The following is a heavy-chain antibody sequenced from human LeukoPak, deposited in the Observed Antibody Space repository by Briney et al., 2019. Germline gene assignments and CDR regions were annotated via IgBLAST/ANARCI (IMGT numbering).Heavy chain of an antibody. CDR3: AKDQSYGSGWGTSFDH. V-gene: IGHV3-9*01. CDR1: GFAFDDYA. CDR2: ISWNSGNI. D-gene: IGHD6-19*01. J-gene: IGHJ4*02. Sequence: PGGSLRLSCAASGFAFDDYAMHWVRQAPGKGLEWVSGISWNSGNIAYADSVKGRFTISRDSAKNSLYLQMDNLRTEDTALYYCAKDQSYGSGWGTSFDHWGQGTLVTVSS.